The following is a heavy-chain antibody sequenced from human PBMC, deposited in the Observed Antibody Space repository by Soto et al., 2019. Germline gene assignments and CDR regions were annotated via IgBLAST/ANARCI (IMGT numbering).Heavy chain of an antibody. CDR1: GYTFSDYY. V-gene: IGHV1-2*02. Sequence: QVQLVQSGAEVKKPGASVYVSCKASGYTFSDYYVHWVRQAPGQGLEWMGWINPNVGGTNYARKFQGRVTMTRDTPISTVYMKLTRLSPDDTAIYYCARGGREVPRIPYDTWGQGTRVTVSS. D-gene: IGHD3-16*01. CDR2: INPNVGGT. J-gene: IGHJ5*02. CDR3: ARGGREVPRIPYDT.